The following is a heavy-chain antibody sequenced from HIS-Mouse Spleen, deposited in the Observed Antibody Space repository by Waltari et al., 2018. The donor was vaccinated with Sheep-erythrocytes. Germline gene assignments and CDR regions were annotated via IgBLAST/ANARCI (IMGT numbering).Heavy chain of an antibody. CDR1: GGTFSSYA. CDR2: IIPILGNA. CDR3: AQTGATTPHFDY. D-gene: IGHD1-26*01. V-gene: IGHV1-69*04. J-gene: IGHJ4*02. Sequence: QVQLVQSGAEVKKPGSSVKVSCKASGGTFSSYAISWVRQAPGQGLEWMGRIIPILGNANYAQKFQGRVTITADKSPSTAYMELSSLRSEDTAVYYCAQTGATTPHFDYWGQGTLVTVSS.